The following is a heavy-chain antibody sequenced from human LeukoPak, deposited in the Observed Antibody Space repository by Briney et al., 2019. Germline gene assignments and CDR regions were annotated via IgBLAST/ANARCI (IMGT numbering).Heavy chain of an antibody. V-gene: IGHV3-9*01. CDR2: ISWNSGSI. Sequence: GGSLRLSCAASGFTFDDYAMHWVRQAPGKGLEWVSGISWNSGSIGYADSVKGRFTISRDNAKNSLYLQMNSLRAEDTALYYCAKEMCSSSWAPFDYWGQGTLVTVSS. J-gene: IGHJ4*02. D-gene: IGHD6-13*01. CDR1: GFTFDDYA. CDR3: AKEMCSSSWAPFDY.